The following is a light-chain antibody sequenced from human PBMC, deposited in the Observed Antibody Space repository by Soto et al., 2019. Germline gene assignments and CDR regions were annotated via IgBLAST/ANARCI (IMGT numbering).Light chain of an antibody. Sequence: DIQMTQSPSTLSASVGDRVTITCRASQSISTWLAWYQQKPGKAPNLLIYAASSLHSGVPLRFSGSGSGTEFTLTIASLQPDDFATYYCQQYNIHSTFGQGTKLEIK. J-gene: IGKJ2*01. CDR1: QSISTW. CDR2: AAS. V-gene: IGKV1-5*01. CDR3: QQYNIHST.